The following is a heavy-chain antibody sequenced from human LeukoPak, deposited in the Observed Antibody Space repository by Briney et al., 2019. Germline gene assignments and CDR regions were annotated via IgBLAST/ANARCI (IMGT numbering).Heavy chain of an antibody. CDR3: ARSPTVIRNDAFDI. J-gene: IGHJ3*02. D-gene: IGHD4-17*01. CDR2: ICAYNGNT. CDR1: GYTFTSYG. V-gene: IGHV1-18*01. Sequence: GAVKVSCKASGYTFTSYGISWVRQAPGQGLEWMGWICAYNGNTNYAQKLQGRVTMTTDTSKRTAYMELRSLRSDDTAVYHCARSPTVIRNDAFDIWGQGTMVTVPP.